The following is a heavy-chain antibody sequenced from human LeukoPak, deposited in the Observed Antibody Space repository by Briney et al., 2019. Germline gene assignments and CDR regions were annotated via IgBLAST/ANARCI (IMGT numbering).Heavy chain of an antibody. V-gene: IGHV1-69*05. J-gene: IGHJ5*02. CDR2: IIPLFGSS. Sequence: SVKVSCKASGGSFRNSAISWIRQAPGQGLEWVGGIIPLFGSSKYSQKFQGRVTISTDESTAPTYMELTSLTSEDTAVYYCARPAYYDTSYYYDHWGQGALITVSS. D-gene: IGHD3-22*01. CDR1: GGSFRNSA. CDR3: ARPAYYDTSYYYDH.